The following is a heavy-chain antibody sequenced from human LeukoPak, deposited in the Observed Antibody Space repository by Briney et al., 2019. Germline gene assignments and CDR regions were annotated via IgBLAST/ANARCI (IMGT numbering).Heavy chain of an antibody. J-gene: IGHJ4*02. V-gene: IGHV4-38-2*02. D-gene: IGHD3-10*01. CDR1: GYSIKSGYY. CDR3: ARVSGLAPYYYGSGSHLDY. Sequence: SETLSLTCTVSGYSIKSGYYWGWIRQPPGKGLEWIGSIYQSGSTYYNPSLKSRVTISVDTSKNQFSLKLSSVTAADTAVYYCARVSGLAPYYYGSGSHLDYWGQGTLVTVSS. CDR2: IYQSGST.